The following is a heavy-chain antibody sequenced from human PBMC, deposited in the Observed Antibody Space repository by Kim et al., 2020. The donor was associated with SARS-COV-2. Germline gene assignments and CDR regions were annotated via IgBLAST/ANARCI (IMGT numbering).Heavy chain of an antibody. D-gene: IGHD2-15*01. J-gene: IGHJ6*02. V-gene: IGHV3-53*01. Sequence: GGSLRLSCAASGFTVSSNYMSWVRQAPGKGLEWVSVIYSGGSTYYADSVKGRFTISRDNSKNTLYLQMNSLRAEDTAVYYCARWGGGGSWYYYYGMDVWGQGTTVTVSS. CDR2: IYSGGST. CDR1: GFTVSSNY. CDR3: ARWGGGGSWYYYYGMDV.